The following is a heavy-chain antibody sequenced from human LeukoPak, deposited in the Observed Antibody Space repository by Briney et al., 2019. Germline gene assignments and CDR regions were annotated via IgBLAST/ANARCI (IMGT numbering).Heavy chain of an antibody. CDR3: ARSIAVAGYYFDY. D-gene: IGHD6-19*01. V-gene: IGHV3-11*01. CDR2: ISSSGSPI. CDR1: GFTFSDYY. J-gene: IGHJ4*02. Sequence: GGSLRLSCAASGFTFSDYYMSWIRQAPGKGLEWVSYISSSGSPIYYADSVKGRFTISRDNAKNSLYLQMNSLRAEDTAVYYCARSIAVAGYYFDYWGQGTLVTVSS.